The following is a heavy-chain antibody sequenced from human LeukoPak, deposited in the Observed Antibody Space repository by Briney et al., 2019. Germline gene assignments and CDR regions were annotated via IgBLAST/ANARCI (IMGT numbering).Heavy chain of an antibody. J-gene: IGHJ5*02. D-gene: IGHD6-13*01. Sequence: SETLSLACTVSGGSISSYYWSWIRQPPGKGLEWIGYIYYSGSTNYNPSLKSRVTISVDTSKNQFSLKLSSVTAADTAVYYCARGIGYSSSWYFPYNWFDPWGQGTLVTVSS. CDR2: IYYSGST. CDR1: GGSISSYY. V-gene: IGHV4-59*01. CDR3: ARGIGYSSSWYFPYNWFDP.